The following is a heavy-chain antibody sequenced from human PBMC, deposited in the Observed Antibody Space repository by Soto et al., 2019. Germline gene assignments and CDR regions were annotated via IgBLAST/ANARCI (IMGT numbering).Heavy chain of an antibody. D-gene: IGHD4-17*01. CDR2: INSDGSST. J-gene: IGHJ4*02. V-gene: IGHV3-74*01. CDR1: GFTFSNAW. CDR3: AREHYGDYVGPDY. Sequence: PGGSLRLSCAASGFTFSNAWMNWVRQAPGKGLVWVSRINSDGSSTSYADSVKGRFTISRDNAKNTLYLQMNSLRAEDTAVYYCAREHYGDYVGPDYWGQGTLVTVSS.